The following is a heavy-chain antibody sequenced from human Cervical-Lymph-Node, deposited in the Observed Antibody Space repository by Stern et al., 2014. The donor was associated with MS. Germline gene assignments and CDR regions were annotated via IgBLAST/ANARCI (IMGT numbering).Heavy chain of an antibody. V-gene: IGHV3-33*01. Sequence: VQLVESEGGVVQPGRSLRLSCAASGFTFSNYGMPWVRQAPAKGLEWLAVIWYDGNKKYYADSVKGRFTISRDNSKNTLFLQMSSLTAEDTALYYCARGNWNYEGMGYWGQGTLVTVSS. CDR1: GFTFSNYG. CDR3: ARGNWNYEGMGY. CDR2: IWYDGNKK. D-gene: IGHD1-7*01. J-gene: IGHJ4*02.